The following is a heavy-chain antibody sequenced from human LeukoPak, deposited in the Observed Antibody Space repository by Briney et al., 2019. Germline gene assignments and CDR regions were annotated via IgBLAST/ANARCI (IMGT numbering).Heavy chain of an antibody. Sequence: GGSLRLSCAASGFTFSTYSMNWVRQAPGKGLEWVSSISSGSDHIYYADSVKGRFTISRDNAKNTLYLQMNSLRAEDTAVYYCARDDVDCSGGSCYFDDWGQGTLVTVSS. J-gene: IGHJ4*02. CDR2: ISSGSDHI. CDR1: GFTFSTYS. CDR3: ARDDVDCSGGSCYFDD. V-gene: IGHV3-21*01. D-gene: IGHD2-15*01.